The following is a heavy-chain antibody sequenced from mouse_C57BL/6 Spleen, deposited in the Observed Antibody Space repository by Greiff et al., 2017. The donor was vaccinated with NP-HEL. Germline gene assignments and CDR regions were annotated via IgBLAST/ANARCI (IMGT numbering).Heavy chain of an antibody. J-gene: IGHJ4*01. V-gene: IGHV1-82*01. Sequence: VQLQQSGPELVKPGASVKISCKASGYAFSSSWMNWVKQRPGKGLEWIGRIYPGDGDTNYNGKFQGKATLTADKSSSTAYMQLSSLTSEDSAVYFCETYSSSYGAMDYWGQGTSVTVSS. D-gene: IGHD1-1*01. CDR2: IYPGDGDT. CDR3: ETYSSSYGAMDY. CDR1: GYAFSSSW.